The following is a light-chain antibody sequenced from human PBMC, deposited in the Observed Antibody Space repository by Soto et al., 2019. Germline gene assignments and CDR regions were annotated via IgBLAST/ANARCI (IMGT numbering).Light chain of an antibody. CDR2: GAS. CDR1: QSVSSY. Sequence: EIVLTHSPGTLSLSPWEIATLSCRASQSVSSYLAWFQQKPGQAPRLLIYGASSRATDIPDRFSVSGSGTDFTHTISTLEPEDFAVYYCQQYNNWPKTFGQGTKVDIK. V-gene: IGKV3-20*01. CDR3: QQYNNWPKT. J-gene: IGKJ1*01.